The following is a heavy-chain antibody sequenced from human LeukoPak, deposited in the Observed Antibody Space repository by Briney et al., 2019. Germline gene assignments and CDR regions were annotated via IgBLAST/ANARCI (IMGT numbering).Heavy chain of an antibody. CDR2: INPNSGGT. D-gene: IGHD3-16*01. CDR1: GYTFTGYY. Sequence: ASVKVSCKASGYTFTGYYMHWVRQAPGQGPEWMGWINPNSGGTNYAQKFQGRVTMTRDTSISTAYMELSRLRSDDTAVYYCARGPPRGGSSFDYWGQGTLVTVSS. J-gene: IGHJ4*02. CDR3: ARGPPRGGSSFDY. V-gene: IGHV1-2*02.